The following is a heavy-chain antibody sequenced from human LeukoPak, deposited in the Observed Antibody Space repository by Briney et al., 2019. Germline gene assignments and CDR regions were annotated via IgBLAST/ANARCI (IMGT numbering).Heavy chain of an antibody. Sequence: GGSLRLSCEGSAFIFSGHWMNWVRQTPGKGLEWVASIKEDGSERQYVDSVKGRFSISRDNTKGSLFLQLNSLRAKDTAVYYCARGAKRYSSNLVDYWGQGTLVTVSS. CDR2: IKEDGSER. V-gene: IGHV3-7*03. CDR1: AFIFSGHW. CDR3: ARGAKRYSSNLVDY. D-gene: IGHD6-13*01. J-gene: IGHJ4*02.